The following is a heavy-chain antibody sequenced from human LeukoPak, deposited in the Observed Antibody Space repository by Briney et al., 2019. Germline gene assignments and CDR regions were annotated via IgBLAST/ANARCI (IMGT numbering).Heavy chain of an antibody. D-gene: IGHD6-6*01. CDR3: ARGDSSSKIDY. CDR1: GFTLSNSW. Sequence: GGSLRLSCAASGFTLSNSWMSWVRQAPGKGLEWVASINQDGSGQYYVDSVKGRFTISKDNAKNSLYLQMNSLRAEDTAMYYCARGDSSSKIDYWGQGTLVTVSS. J-gene: IGHJ4*02. CDR2: INQDGSGQ. V-gene: IGHV3-7*01.